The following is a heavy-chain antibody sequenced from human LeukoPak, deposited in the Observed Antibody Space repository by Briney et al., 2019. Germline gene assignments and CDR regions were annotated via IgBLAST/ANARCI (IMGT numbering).Heavy chain of an antibody. Sequence: SETLSLTCAVSGYSINSGYYWSWIRQPPGKGLEWIGYIYYSGSTNYNPSLKSRVTISVDTSKNQFSLKLSSVTAADTAVYYCARDIAAAGYFDYWGQGTLVTVSS. D-gene: IGHD6-13*01. J-gene: IGHJ4*02. CDR3: ARDIAAAGYFDY. V-gene: IGHV4-61*01. CDR2: IYYSGST. CDR1: GYSINSGYY.